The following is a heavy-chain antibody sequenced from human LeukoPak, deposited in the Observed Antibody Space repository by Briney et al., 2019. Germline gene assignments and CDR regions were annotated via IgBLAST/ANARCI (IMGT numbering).Heavy chain of an antibody. CDR3: AKGDYFDY. Sequence: GGSLRLSCAASGFTFSSYAMHWVRQAPGKGLEWVAVISYDGSNKYYADSVKGRFTISRDNSKNTLYLQMNSLRAEDTAVYYCAKGDYFDYWGQGTLVTVSS. CDR1: GFTFSSYA. CDR2: ISYDGSNK. V-gene: IGHV3-30-3*01. J-gene: IGHJ4*02.